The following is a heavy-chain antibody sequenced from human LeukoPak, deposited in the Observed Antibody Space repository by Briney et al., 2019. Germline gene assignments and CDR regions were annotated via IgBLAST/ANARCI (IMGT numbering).Heavy chain of an antibody. CDR2: IRYDGSNK. V-gene: IGHV3-30*02. CDR1: GFTFSTYG. D-gene: IGHD4-17*01. CDR3: AKDNYDYGDYDGGDY. Sequence: PGGSLRLSCAASGFTFSTYGMHWVRQARGKGLEWVAFIRYDGSNKYYADSVKGRFTISRDNSKNTLYLQMNSLRAEDTAVYYCAKDNYDYGDYDGGDYWGQGTLVTVSS. J-gene: IGHJ4*02.